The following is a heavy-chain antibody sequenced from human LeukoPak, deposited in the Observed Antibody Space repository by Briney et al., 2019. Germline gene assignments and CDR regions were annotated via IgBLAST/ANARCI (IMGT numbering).Heavy chain of an antibody. J-gene: IGHJ4*02. V-gene: IGHV3-30*03. CDR3: AREKPHYDYVWGSYRYNPLFDY. CDR1: GFTFSSYG. D-gene: IGHD3-16*02. Sequence: GGSLRLSCAASGFTFSSYGMHWVRQAPGKGLEWVAVISYDGSNKYYADSVKGRFTISRDNSKNTLYLQMNSLRAEDTAVYYCAREKPHYDYVWGSYRYNPLFDYWGQGTLVTVSS. CDR2: ISYDGSNK.